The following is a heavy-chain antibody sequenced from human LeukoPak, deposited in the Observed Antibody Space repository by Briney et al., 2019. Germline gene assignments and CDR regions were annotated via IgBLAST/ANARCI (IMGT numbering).Heavy chain of an antibody. J-gene: IGHJ4*02. CDR1: GFTVSGNY. V-gene: IGHV3-11*05. D-gene: IGHD3-9*01. CDR3: ARAPPSDDILTGYYGLHY. Sequence: PGGSLRLSCAASGFTVSGNYMSWIRQAPGKGLEWVSYISSSSSYTNYADSVKGRFTISRDNAKNSLYLQMNSLRAEDTAVYYCARAPPSDDILTGYYGLHYWGQGTLVTVSS. CDR2: ISSSSSYT.